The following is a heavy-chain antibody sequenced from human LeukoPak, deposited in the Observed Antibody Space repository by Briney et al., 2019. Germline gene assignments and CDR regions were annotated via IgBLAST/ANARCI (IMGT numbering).Heavy chain of an antibody. CDR3: ARDPIASAASGGDS. V-gene: IGHV3-21*01. CDR1: GFTFSSDS. CDR2: TTSRSSYT. J-gene: IGHJ4*02. D-gene: IGHD6-13*01. Sequence: GGSLRLSCAASGFTFSSDSMNWVRQAPGKGLEWVSSTTSRSSYTYYADSMKGRFTISRDNAKNSLYLQMNSLRAEDTAIYYCARDPIASAASGGDSWGQGTLVTVSS.